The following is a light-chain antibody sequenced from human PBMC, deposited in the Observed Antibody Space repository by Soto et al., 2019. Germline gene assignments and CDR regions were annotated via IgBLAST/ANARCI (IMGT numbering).Light chain of an antibody. Sequence: IQLTQSPTTLPASVGDRVTPTCRASESISNWLAWYQQRPGTAPKLLIYHASILETAVPSRFSGNGSGTEFTLTISSLQPGDFATYYCQQYRTYSFGQGSRVEIK. V-gene: IGKV1-5*01. CDR2: HAS. J-gene: IGKJ1*01. CDR1: ESISNW. CDR3: QQYRTYS.